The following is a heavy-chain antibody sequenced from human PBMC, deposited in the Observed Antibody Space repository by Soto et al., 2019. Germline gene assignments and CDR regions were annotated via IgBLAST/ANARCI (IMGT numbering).Heavy chain of an antibody. V-gene: IGHV1-2*02. CDR1: GYSFTDYY. CDR2: IIPNNGGT. D-gene: IGHD3-22*01. Sequence: ASVKVSCKASGYSFTDYYIHWVRQAPGQGLEWMGWIIPNNGGTKYAQKFQDRVTMTRDTSITTAYMELSRLRSDDTAVYYCARGTFDSSGNYFAGWFDPWGQGTLVAVSS. CDR3: ARGTFDSSGNYFAGWFDP. J-gene: IGHJ5*02.